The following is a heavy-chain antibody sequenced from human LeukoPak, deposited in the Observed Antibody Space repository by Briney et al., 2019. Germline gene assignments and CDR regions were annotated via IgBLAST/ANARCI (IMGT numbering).Heavy chain of an antibody. D-gene: IGHD3-10*01. Sequence: SETLSLTCTVSGGSISSGGYYWSWIRQHPGKGLECIGYIYYSGSTYYNPSLKSRVTISVDTSKNQFSLKLSSVTAADTAVYYCASDGVYYYGSGSYYDAFDIWGQGTMVTVSS. CDR3: ASDGVYYYGSGSYYDAFDI. V-gene: IGHV4-31*03. J-gene: IGHJ3*02. CDR2: IYYSGST. CDR1: GGSISSGGYY.